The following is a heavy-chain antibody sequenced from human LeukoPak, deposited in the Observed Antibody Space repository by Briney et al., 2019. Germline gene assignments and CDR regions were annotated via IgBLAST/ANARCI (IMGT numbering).Heavy chain of an antibody. Sequence: SETLSLTCTVSGGSISSSSYYWGWIRQPPGKGLEWIGSIYYSGSTYYNPSLKSRVTISVDTSKNQFSLKLSSVTAADTAVYYCARDPYSSSWYDYWGQGTLVTVSS. V-gene: IGHV4-39*07. J-gene: IGHJ4*02. CDR1: GGSISSSSYY. D-gene: IGHD6-13*01. CDR3: ARDPYSSSWYDY. CDR2: IYYSGST.